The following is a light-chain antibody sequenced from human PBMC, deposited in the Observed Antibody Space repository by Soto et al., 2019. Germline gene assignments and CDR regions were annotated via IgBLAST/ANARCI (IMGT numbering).Light chain of an antibody. CDR2: KAS. CDR3: QQYNYCPGP. CDR1: QSIGYW. J-gene: IGKJ1*01. V-gene: IGKV1-5*03. Sequence: DIQMTQSPSTLSASVGDRVTITCRASQSIGYWLAWYQQKPGKAPKVLIYKASSLESGVPSRFSGSGSGTEFTLTIISLQPDELATYYCQQYNYCPGPFCRGTKVEI.